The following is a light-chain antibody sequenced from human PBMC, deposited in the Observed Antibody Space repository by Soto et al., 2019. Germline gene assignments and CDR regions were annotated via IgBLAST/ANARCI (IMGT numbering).Light chain of an antibody. V-gene: IGLV2-14*01. CDR2: DVS. CDR1: SSDVGGYDY. CDR3: SSYTSSSTYV. J-gene: IGLJ1*01. Sequence: QSVLPQPASVSGSPGQSIAISCTGTSSDVGGYDYVSWYQQHPGKAPKVMIYDVSNRPSGVSNRFSGSKSGNTASLTISGLQAEDEAAYYCSSYTSSSTYVFGTGTKVTVL.